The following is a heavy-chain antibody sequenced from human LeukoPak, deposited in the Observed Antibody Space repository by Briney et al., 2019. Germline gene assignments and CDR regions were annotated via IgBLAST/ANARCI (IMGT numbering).Heavy chain of an antibody. V-gene: IGHV4-4*07. CDR1: GGSISSYY. CDR2: IYTNGNT. Sequence: SSETLSLTCTVSGGSISSYYWSWIRQPAGKGLEWIGRIYTNGNTNHNPSLKSRVTMSVDTSKNQFSLKVRSVTAADTAVYYCARDLHYYYMDVWGKGTTDTISS. J-gene: IGHJ6*03. CDR3: ARDLHYYYMDV.